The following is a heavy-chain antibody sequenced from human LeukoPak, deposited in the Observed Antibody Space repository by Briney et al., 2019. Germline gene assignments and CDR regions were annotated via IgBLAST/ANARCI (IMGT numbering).Heavy chain of an antibody. D-gene: IGHD6-13*01. J-gene: IGHJ3*02. CDR1: GFTFSSYA. V-gene: IGHV3-23*01. Sequence: GGSLRLSCAASGFTFSSYAMSWVRQAPGKGLEWVSAISGSGGSTYYADSVKGRFTISRDNSKNTLYLQMNSLRAEDTAVYYCAKVADPRRLLTDAFDIWAKGQRSPSLQ. CDR3: AKVADPRRLLTDAFDI. CDR2: ISGSGGST.